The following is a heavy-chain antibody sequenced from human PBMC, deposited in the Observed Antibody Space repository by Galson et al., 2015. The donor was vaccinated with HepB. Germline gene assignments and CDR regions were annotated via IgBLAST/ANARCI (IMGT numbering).Heavy chain of an antibody. CDR1: GDRVSSNSAA. J-gene: IGHJ3*02. D-gene: IGHD1-1*01. V-gene: IGHV6-1*01. CDR3: ARQWNGAFDI. Sequence: CAISGDRVSSNSAAWNWIRQSPSRGLEWLGRAYYRSKWYNDYAESLRSRITINPDTAKNQFSLQLNSVTPGDTAVYYCARQWNGAFDIWGQGTMVTVSS. CDR2: AYYRSKWYN.